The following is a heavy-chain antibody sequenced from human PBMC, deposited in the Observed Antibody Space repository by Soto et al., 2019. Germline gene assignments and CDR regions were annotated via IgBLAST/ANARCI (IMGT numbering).Heavy chain of an antibody. CDR3: ARGYRYYDILTGRFGLNYYYYGMDV. Sequence: PSETLCLTCTVAGGSISSYDWSWIRQPPGKGLEWIGYIYYSGSTNYNPSLKSRVTISVDTSKNQFSLKLSSVTAADTAVYYCARGYRYYDILTGRFGLNYYYYGMDVWGQGTTVTVSS. V-gene: IGHV4-59*01. CDR1: GGSISSYD. D-gene: IGHD3-9*01. CDR2: IYYSGST. J-gene: IGHJ6*02.